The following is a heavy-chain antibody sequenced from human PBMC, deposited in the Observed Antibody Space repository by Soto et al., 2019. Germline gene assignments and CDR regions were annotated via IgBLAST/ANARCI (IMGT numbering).Heavy chain of an antibody. V-gene: IGHV4-59*01. CDR1: GGSISSYY. Sequence: SETLSLTCTVSGGSISSYYWSWIRQPPGKGLEWIGYIYYSGSTNYNPSLKSRVTISVDTSKNQFSLKLSSVTAADTAVYYCARRFNYGDPFYYYYYMDVWGKGTTVTVSS. CDR2: IYYSGST. CDR3: ARRFNYGDPFYYYYYMDV. D-gene: IGHD4-17*01. J-gene: IGHJ6*03.